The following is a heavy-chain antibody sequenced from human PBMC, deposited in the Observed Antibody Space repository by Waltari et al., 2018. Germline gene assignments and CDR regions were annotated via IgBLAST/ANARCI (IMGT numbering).Heavy chain of an antibody. CDR3: ARGGGGDWEWFDP. Sequence: QVQLQESGPSLLKPSETLSLICTVSGGSISGFYWSWVRQPPGKGLDWIGYIYYTGSTNVNPSLKIRVTMSVDTSKNQFSLKLSSVTAADTAFYYCARGGGGDWEWFDPWGQGTLVTVSS. CDR2: IYYTGST. V-gene: IGHV4-59*01. CDR1: GGSISGFY. J-gene: IGHJ5*02. D-gene: IGHD2-21*02.